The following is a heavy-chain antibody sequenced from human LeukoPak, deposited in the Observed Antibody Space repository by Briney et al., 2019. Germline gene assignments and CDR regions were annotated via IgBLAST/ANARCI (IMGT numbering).Heavy chain of an antibody. J-gene: IGHJ3*02. CDR1: GGTFSSYA. Sequence: SVKVSCKASGGTFSSYAISWVRQAPGQGLEWMGRIIPIFGTANYAQKFQGRVTITADESTSTAYMELSSLRSEDTAVYYCARDTAVSPETSDDAFDIWGQGTMVTVSS. CDR2: IIPIFGTA. CDR3: ARDTAVSPETSDDAFDI. V-gene: IGHV1-69*13. D-gene: IGHD1-14*01.